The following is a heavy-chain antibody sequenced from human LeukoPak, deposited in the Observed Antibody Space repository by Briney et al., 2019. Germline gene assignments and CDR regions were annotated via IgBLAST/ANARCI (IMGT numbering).Heavy chain of an antibody. D-gene: IGHD3-22*01. V-gene: IGHV4-59*01. CDR3: ARGSGGYHYDH. J-gene: IGHJ5*02. CDR2: FFYSGST. Sequence: PSETLSLTCTVSGGSISSYYWSWIRQPPGKGLEWIGYFFYSGSTNYNPSLKSRVTISVDTSKNQLSLKLSSVTAADTAVYYCARGSGGYHYDHWGQGTLVTVSS. CDR1: GGSISSYY.